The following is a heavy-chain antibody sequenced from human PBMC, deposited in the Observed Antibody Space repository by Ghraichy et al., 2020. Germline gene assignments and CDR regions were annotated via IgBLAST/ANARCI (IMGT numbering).Heavy chain of an antibody. Sequence: GALRLSCAASGFSFTNYWMHWVRQTPGRGLEWVSHLNIDGTTVNYADSVKGRFTISRDNAKNTMYLQMISLTVEDTAVYYCVRSYKDGLRHFDYWGQGTLVTVSS. D-gene: IGHD1-14*01. CDR3: VRSYKDGLRHFDY. J-gene: IGHJ4*02. CDR2: LNIDGTTV. CDR1: GFSFTNYW. V-gene: IGHV3-74*01.